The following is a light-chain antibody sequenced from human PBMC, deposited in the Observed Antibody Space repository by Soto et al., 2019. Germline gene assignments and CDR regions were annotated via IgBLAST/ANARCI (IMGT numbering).Light chain of an antibody. V-gene: IGKV3-20*01. CDR1: QSVSSSY. J-gene: IGKJ1*01. Sequence: NLFTQSPGTPSFSPGERAHPSRRASQSVSSSYLAWYQQKPGPAPSVLIYGASSRATGIPDRFSGSGSGTDFTLTIRRLEPEEFAVDYCQQYGSSGTFCQGTKVEIK. CDR3: QQYGSSGT. CDR2: GAS.